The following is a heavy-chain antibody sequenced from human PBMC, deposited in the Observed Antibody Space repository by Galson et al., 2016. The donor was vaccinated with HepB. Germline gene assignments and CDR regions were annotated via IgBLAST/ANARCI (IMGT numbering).Heavy chain of an antibody. V-gene: IGHV4-59*01. D-gene: IGHD2-2*01. CDR2: IYYSGST. J-gene: IGHJ4*02. Sequence: ETLSLTCTVSGGSIGDCYWNWIRQPPGKGLEWVGYIYYSGSTTYNPSLKSRVTISVDTSKSQFSLKLNSVTAADTALYYCARGSYCSRASCYTSPFDFWGQGILVTVSS. CDR3: ARGSYCSRASCYTSPFDF. CDR1: GGSIGDCY.